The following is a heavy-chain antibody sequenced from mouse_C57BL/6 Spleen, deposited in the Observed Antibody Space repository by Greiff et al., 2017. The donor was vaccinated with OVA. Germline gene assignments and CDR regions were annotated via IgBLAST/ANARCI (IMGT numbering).Heavy chain of an antibody. J-gene: IGHJ3*01. V-gene: IGHV1-69*01. CDR2: IDPSDSYT. CDR1: GYTFTSYW. CDR3: ARAPRYGGFAY. Sequence: VQLQQSGAELVMPGASVKLSCKASGYTFTSYWMHWVKQRPGHGLEWIGEIDPSDSYTNYNQKFKGKSTLTVDKSSSTAYMQRSSLTSEDSAVYYCARAPRYGGFAYWGQGTLVTVSA. D-gene: IGHD1-1*02.